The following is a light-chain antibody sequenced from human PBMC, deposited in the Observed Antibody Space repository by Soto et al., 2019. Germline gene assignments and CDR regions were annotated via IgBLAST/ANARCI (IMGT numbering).Light chain of an antibody. V-gene: IGLV1-44*01. J-gene: IGLJ2*01. Sequence: QSVLTQPPSASGTPGQRVTISCSGSSSNIGSNTVDWYQHLPGTAPRLLIYRSSQRPSGVPDRFSGSESGTSASLAISGLQSDDEADYYCAAWDDSLNGLIFGGGTKLTVL. CDR3: AAWDDSLNGLI. CDR1: SSNIGSNT. CDR2: RSS.